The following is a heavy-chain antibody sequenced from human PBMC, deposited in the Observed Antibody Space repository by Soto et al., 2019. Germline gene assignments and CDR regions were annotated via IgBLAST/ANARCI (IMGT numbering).Heavy chain of an antibody. CDR2: IKPNSGDT. CDR3: ARGYGGLGNYVFYFCGLDV. J-gene: IGHJ6*02. V-gene: IGHV1-2*04. Sequence: ASVKVSCKASGYTFIDYYIHWVRLAPGQGLEWMGWIKPNSGDTKYAQKFQGWVTMTRDTSIRTAYMELSRLRSDDTAIYYCARGYGGLGNYVFYFCGLDVWGQGTTVTVSS. CDR1: GYTFIDYY. D-gene: IGHD3-10*01.